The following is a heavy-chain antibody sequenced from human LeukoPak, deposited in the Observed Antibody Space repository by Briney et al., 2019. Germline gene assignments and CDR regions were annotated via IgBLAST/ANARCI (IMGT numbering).Heavy chain of an antibody. D-gene: IGHD3-9*01. CDR1: GGSFSGYY. Sequence: SETLSLTCAVYGGSFSGYYWSWIRQPPGKGLEWIGEINHSGSTNYNPSLKSRVTISVDTSKNQFSLKLSSVTAADTAVYYCARDGGKGWLWFDYWGQGTLVTVSS. J-gene: IGHJ4*02. CDR3: ARDGGKGWLWFDY. V-gene: IGHV4-34*01. CDR2: INHSGST.